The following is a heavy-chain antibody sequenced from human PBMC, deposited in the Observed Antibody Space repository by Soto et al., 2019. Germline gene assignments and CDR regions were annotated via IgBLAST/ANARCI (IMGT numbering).Heavy chain of an antibody. V-gene: IGHV3-15*01. J-gene: IGHJ4*02. CDR2: IKSKTDGGTT. CDR1: GFTFSNAW. Sequence: LRLSCAASGFTFSNAWMSWVRQAPGKGLEWVGRIKSKTDGGTTDYAAPVKGRFTISRDDSKNTLYLQMNSLKTADTAVYYCTTDLTYYYDSSGYYLEYWGQGTLVTVSS. D-gene: IGHD3-22*01. CDR3: TTDLTYYYDSSGYYLEY.